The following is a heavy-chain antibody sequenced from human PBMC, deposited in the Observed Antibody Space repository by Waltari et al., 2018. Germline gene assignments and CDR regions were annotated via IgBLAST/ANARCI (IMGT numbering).Heavy chain of an antibody. J-gene: IGHJ3*02. CDR3: VAAKEYYYDGSGDDAFET. CDR2: IYQSGSS. Sequence: QVQLQESGPGLAKSSETLSLTCDVSGSSMRSGSYWGWIRQPPRKGLEWIASIYQSGSSYYNPSLRSRVTISVDTSRNQFSLEMTSVTATDTATYYCVAAKEYYYDGSGDDAFETWGQGTLVTVSS. V-gene: IGHV4-38-2*01. CDR1: GSSMRSGSY. D-gene: IGHD3-22*01.